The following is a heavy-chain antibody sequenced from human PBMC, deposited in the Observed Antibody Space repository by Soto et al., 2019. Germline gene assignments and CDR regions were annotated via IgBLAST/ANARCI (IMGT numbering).Heavy chain of an antibody. Sequence: SETLSLTCAVYGGSFSGYYWSWIRQPPGKGLEWIGEINHSGSTNYNPSLKSRVTISVDTSKNQFSLKLSSVTAADTAVYYCARDSGSSSSDDGKKLEDNYWGQGTLVTVSS. V-gene: IGHV4-34*01. CDR2: INHSGST. CDR1: GGSFSGYY. J-gene: IGHJ4*02. CDR3: ARDSGSSSSDDGKKLEDNY. D-gene: IGHD6-6*01.